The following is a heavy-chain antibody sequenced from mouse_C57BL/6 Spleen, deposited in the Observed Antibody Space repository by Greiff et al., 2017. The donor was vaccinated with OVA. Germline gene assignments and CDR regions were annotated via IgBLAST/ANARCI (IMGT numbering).Heavy chain of an antibody. V-gene: IGHV3-6*01. CDR3: ARCYYSNYYFDY. J-gene: IGHJ2*01. CDR1: GYSITSGYY. CDR2: ISYDGSN. Sequence: EVQRVESGPGLVKPSQSLSLTCSVTGYSITSGYYWNWIRQFPGNKLEWMGYISYDGSNNYNPSLKNRISITRDTSKNQFFLKLNSVTTEDTATYYCARCYYSNYYFDYWGQGTTLTVSS. D-gene: IGHD2-5*01.